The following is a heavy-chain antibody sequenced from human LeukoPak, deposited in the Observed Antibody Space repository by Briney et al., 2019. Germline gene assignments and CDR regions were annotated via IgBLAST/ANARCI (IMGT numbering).Heavy chain of an antibody. J-gene: IGHJ1*01. CDR3: ARSREVARVSGYFQH. CDR1: GYTFTGYY. CDR2: INPNTGGT. Sequence: ASVKVSCKASGYTFTGYYMNWVRQAPGQGLEWMGWINPNTGGTNNAQKFQGRVTMTRDTSISTAYMELSSLRSEDTAVYYCARSREVARVSGYFQHWGQGTLVTVSS. D-gene: IGHD1-26*01. V-gene: IGHV1-2*02.